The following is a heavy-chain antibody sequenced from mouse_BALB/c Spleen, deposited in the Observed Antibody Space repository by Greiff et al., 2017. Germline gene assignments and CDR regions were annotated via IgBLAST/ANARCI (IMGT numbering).Heavy chain of an antibody. CDR1: GYSITSDYA. CDR2: ISYSGST. D-gene: IGHD1-1*01. CDR3: ARFITTVVATDYFDY. V-gene: IGHV3-2*02. J-gene: IGHJ2*01. Sequence: EVQLVESGPGLVKPSQSLSLTCTVTGYSITSDYAWNWIRQFPGNKLEWMGYISYSGSTSYNPSLKSRISITRDTSKNQFFLQLNSVTTEDTATYYCARFITTVVATDYFDYWGQGTTLTVSS.